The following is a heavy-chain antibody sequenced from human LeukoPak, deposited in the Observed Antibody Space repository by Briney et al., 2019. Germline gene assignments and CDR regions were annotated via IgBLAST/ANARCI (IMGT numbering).Heavy chain of an antibody. CDR2: IYYSGST. Sequence: SETLSLTCTVSGGSISSYYWSWIRQPPGKGLEWIGYIYYSGSTNYNPSLKSRVTILVDTSKNQFSLKLSSVTAADTAVYYCAKNTVSGGHYQYYMDVWGKGTTVTVSS. V-gene: IGHV4-59*01. D-gene: IGHD4-11*01. J-gene: IGHJ6*03. CDR1: GGSISSYY. CDR3: AKNTVSGGHYQYYMDV.